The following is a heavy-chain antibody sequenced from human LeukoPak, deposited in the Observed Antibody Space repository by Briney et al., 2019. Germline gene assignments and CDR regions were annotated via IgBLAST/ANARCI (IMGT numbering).Heavy chain of an antibody. V-gene: IGHV3-21*05. Sequence: PGGSLRLSCAASGFSFSTYSMNWVRQAPGKGLEWVSNIRGSSSAMNYADSVKGRFTISRDNAKNSLYLQMNSLRAEDTAVYYCARGSYSGYDYFDYWGQGTLVTVSS. J-gene: IGHJ4*02. D-gene: IGHD5-12*01. CDR1: GFSFSTYS. CDR2: IRGSSSAM. CDR3: ARGSYSGYDYFDY.